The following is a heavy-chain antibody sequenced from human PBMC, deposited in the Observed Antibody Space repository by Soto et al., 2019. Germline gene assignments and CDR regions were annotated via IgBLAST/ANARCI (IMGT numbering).Heavy chain of an antibody. Sequence: PGWSLRLSCAASGFTFSSYSMNLVRQAPGKGLEWVSSISSSSSYIYYADSVKGRFTISRDNAKNSLYLQMKSLRAEDTAVYYCARDSDFWSGTFCYSYGREVGGKGSKVTVS. CDR2: ISSSSSYI. D-gene: IGHD3-3*01. CDR1: GFTFSSYS. CDR3: ARDSDFWSGTFCYSYGREV. V-gene: IGHV3-21*01. J-gene: IGHJ6*04.